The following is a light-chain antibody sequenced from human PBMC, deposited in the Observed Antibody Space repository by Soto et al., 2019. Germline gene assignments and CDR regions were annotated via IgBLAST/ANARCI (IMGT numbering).Light chain of an antibody. CDR1: QSVKSNY. J-gene: IGKJ2*03. CDR2: GTS. CDR3: QQNGDCNSPRYS. V-gene: IGKV3-20*01. Sequence: EIVLTQSPGTLSLSPGERVTLSCRASQSVKSNYLAWYPQKPGQAPRLLIYGTSSRATDIPDRFSGSGSGTDFTLTISRLEPEDFAVYYCQQNGDCNSPRYSFGQGTNLEIK.